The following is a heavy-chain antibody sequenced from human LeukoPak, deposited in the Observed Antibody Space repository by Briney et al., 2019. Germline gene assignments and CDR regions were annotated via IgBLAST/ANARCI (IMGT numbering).Heavy chain of an antibody. J-gene: IGHJ1*01. V-gene: IGHV3-53*01. CDR2: IYSGGST. CDR3: TGDVYQH. Sequence: PGGSLRLSFSASGLPVNNKYLGWGPQAPGKGVEWVSIIYSGGSTNYADSVKGRFTISRENSKNTVYLQMNSLRAEDTAVYYCTGDVYQHWGQGTLVTVSS. D-gene: IGHD1-14*01. CDR1: GLPVNNKY.